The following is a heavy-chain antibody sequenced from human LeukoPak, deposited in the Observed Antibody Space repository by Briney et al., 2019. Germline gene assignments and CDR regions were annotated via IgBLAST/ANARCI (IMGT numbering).Heavy chain of an antibody. CDR1: GFTFSNSG. CDR3: AREISMIVNAFDL. D-gene: IGHD2-21*01. CDR2: IWYDGSNE. V-gene: IGHV3-33*01. Sequence: PGGSLRLSCAASGFTFSNSGMHWVRQAPGKGLEWVAVIWYDGSNEYYADAVKGRFIISRDNSKNTVHLQMNSLRVEDTSVYYCAREISMIVNAFDLWGQGTLVAVSS. J-gene: IGHJ3*01.